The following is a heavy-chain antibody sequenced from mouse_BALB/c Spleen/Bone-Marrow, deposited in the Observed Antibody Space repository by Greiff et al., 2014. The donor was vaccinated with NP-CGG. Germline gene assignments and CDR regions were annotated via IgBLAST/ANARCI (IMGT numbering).Heavy chain of an antibody. J-gene: IGHJ4*01. CDR1: GYAFTNYL. CDR3: ARRDDGYYYYAMDY. Sequence: QVQLQQSGVELVRPGTSVKVSCKASGYAFTNYLIEWVKQRPGRGLEWIGVINSGSGGPNYNEKFKGKATLTADKSSSTAYMQLSSLTSDDSAVYFCARRDDGYYYYAMDYWGQGTSVTVSS. V-gene: IGHV1-54*03. CDR2: INSGSGGP. D-gene: IGHD2-3*01.